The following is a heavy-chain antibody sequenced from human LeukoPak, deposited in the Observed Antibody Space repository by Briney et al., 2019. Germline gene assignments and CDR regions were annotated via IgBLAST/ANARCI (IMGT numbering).Heavy chain of an antibody. CDR3: VRARYPSGFSSGWYGQGMDV. Sequence: PGGSLRLSCSASGFPFSAYIMHWVRQAPGKGLEYVSAISSNGGTAYSADSVKGRFTFSRDNSKNTLYLQMSSLRAEDTAVYYCVRARYPSGFSSGWYGQGMDVWGRGTTVTVSS. V-gene: IGHV3-64D*06. CDR1: GFPFSAYI. D-gene: IGHD6-19*01. J-gene: IGHJ6*02. CDR2: ISSNGGTA.